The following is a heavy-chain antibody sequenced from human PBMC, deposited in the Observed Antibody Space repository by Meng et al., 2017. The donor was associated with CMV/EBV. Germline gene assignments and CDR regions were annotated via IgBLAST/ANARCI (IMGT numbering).Heavy chain of an antibody. CDR2: INSDGSST. CDR1: GFTFSSYW. V-gene: IGHV3-74*01. J-gene: IGHJ4*02. D-gene: IGHD3-10*01. Sequence: GESLKISCAASGFTFSSYWMHWVRQAPGKGLVWVSRINSDGSSTSYADSVKGRFTISRDNAKNTLYLQMNSLRAEDTAVYYCARALPLAPVGYCFDYWGQGTLVTVSS. CDR3: ARALPLAPVGYCFDY.